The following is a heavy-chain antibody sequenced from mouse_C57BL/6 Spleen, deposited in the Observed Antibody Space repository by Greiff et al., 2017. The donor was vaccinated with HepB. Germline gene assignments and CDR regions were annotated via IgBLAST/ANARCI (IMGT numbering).Heavy chain of an antibody. CDR1: GYTFTDYE. CDR2: IDPETGGT. CDR3: TRSGGYHYYAMDY. D-gene: IGHD2-2*01. Sequence: QVQLQQSGAELVRPWASVTLSCKASGYTFTDYEMHWVKQTPVHGLEWIGAIDPETGGTAYNQKFKGKAILTADKSTSTAYIELRSLTSEDSAVYYCTRSGGYHYYAMDYWGQGTSVTVSS. V-gene: IGHV1-15*01. J-gene: IGHJ4*01.